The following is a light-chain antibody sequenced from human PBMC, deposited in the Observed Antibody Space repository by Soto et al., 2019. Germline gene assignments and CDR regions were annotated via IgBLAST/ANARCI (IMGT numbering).Light chain of an antibody. CDR3: CSYAGGSTYV. CDR1: ISDVGSYNL. CDR2: AGS. Sequence: QSALTQPASVSGSPGQSITISCTGTISDVGSYNLVSWYQQHPGNAPKVMIYAGSKRPSGVSNRFSGSKSGNTASLTISGLQTEDEADYYCCSYAGGSTYVFGSGTKGTVL. J-gene: IGLJ1*01. V-gene: IGLV2-23*01.